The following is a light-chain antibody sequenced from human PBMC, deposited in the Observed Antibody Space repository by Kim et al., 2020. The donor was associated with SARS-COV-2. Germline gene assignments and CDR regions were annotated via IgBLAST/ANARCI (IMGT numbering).Light chain of an antibody. CDR2: AAS. Sequence: VSPGERASLSCRGSGSVSRHLAWYQQRPGQAPRLLMFAASTRAAGIPARFSGSGSGTEFTLTISSLQSEDLAVYYCHQYHNWPRTFGQGTKVDIK. CDR3: HQYHNWPRT. V-gene: IGKV3-15*01. CDR1: GSVSRH. J-gene: IGKJ1*01.